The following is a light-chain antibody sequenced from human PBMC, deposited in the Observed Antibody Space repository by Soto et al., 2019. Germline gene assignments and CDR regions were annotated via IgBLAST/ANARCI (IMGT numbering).Light chain of an antibody. CDR2: EVI. J-gene: IGLJ1*01. Sequence: QSVLTQPPSASGSPGQSVTISCTGTSSDVGAYDYVSWYQQHPGKAPKLMIFEVIQRPSGVPDRFSGSKSGNTASLTVSGLQAEDEADYYCSSYAGSNYYVFGSGTKLTVL. CDR3: SSYAGSNYYV. CDR1: SSDVGAYDY. V-gene: IGLV2-8*01.